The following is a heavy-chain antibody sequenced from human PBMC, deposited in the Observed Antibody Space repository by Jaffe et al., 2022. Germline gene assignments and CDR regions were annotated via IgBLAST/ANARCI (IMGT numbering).Heavy chain of an antibody. CDR3: ARDAGYCSSTSCYLNWFDP. D-gene: IGHD2-2*01. V-gene: IGHV3-48*01. CDR2: ISSSSSTI. Sequence: EVQLVESGGGLVQPGGSLRLSCAASGFTFSSYSMNWVRQAPGKGLEWVSYISSSSSTIYYADSVKGRFTISRDNAKNSLYLQMNSLRAEDTAVYYCARDAGYCSSTSCYLNWFDPWGQGTLVTVSS. CDR1: GFTFSSYS. J-gene: IGHJ5*02.